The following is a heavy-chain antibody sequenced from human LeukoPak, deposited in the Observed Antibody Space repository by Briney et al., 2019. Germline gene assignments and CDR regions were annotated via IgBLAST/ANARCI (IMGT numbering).Heavy chain of an antibody. CDR1: GYSFTSYW. Sequence: GESLKISCKGSGYSFTSYWIGWVRQMPGKGLEWMGIIYPGDSDTRYSPSFQGQVTISADKSISTAYLQWSSLKASDTATYYCARHVGDPLIAARTRSLNYYYYYYMDVWGKGTTVTVSS. V-gene: IGHV5-51*01. D-gene: IGHD6-6*01. CDR2: IYPGDSDT. CDR3: ARHVGDPLIAARTRSLNYYYYYYMDV. J-gene: IGHJ6*03.